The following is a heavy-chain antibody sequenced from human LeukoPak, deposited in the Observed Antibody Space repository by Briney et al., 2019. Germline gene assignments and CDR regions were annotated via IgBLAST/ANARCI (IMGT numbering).Heavy chain of an antibody. CDR1: GFTFSTYG. J-gene: IGHJ4*02. CDR3: ARDGTGRLYLEY. V-gene: IGHV3-30*03. D-gene: IGHD3/OR15-3a*01. CDR2: ISYDGSDK. Sequence: GRSLRLSCAASGFTFSTYGMHWVRQAPGKGLEWVAVISYDGSDKYYADSGKGRFTISRDNSKNTLYLQMNSLRTEDTAVYYCARDGTGRLYLEYWGQGTLVTVSS.